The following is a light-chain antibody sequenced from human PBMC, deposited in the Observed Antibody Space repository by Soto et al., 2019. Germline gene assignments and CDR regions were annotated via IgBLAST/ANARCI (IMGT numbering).Light chain of an antibody. Sequence: QSVLTRPPSASGTPGQRVTISCSGSSSNIGSNYVYWYQQLPGTAPKLLIYRNNQRPSGVPDRFSGSKSGTSASLAISGLRSEDEADYYCAAWDDSLSGFYVFGTGTKLTVL. V-gene: IGLV1-47*01. CDR2: RNN. CDR1: SSNIGSNY. J-gene: IGLJ1*01. CDR3: AAWDDSLSGFYV.